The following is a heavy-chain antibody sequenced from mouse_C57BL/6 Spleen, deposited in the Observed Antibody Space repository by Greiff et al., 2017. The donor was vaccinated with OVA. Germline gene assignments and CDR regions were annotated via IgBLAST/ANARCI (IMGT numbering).Heavy chain of an antibody. Sequence: QVQLQQSGPGLVQPSQSLSITCTVSGFSLTSYGVHWVRQSPGKGLEWLGVIWSGGSTDYNAAFISRLIISKDNSKSQVFFKMNSLQADDTAIYYCARNCPLLLRYMDYWGQGTSVTVSS. CDR1: GFSLTSYG. D-gene: IGHD1-1*01. J-gene: IGHJ4*01. CDR2: IWSGGST. CDR3: ARNCPLLLRYMDY. V-gene: IGHV2-2*01.